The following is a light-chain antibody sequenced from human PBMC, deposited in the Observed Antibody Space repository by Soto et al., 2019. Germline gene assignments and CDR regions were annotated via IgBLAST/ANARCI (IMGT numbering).Light chain of an antibody. CDR1: SSDVGGYDY. CDR2: DVT. V-gene: IGLV2-11*01. Sequence: QSALTQPRSVSGSPGQSVTISCTGTSSDVGGYDYVSWYQQHPGKAPKLMIYDVTKRPSGVPDRFSGSKSGNTASLTISGLQAEYESDYYCSSYAGSYTGVFGGGTKLNVL. CDR3: SSYAGSYTGV. J-gene: IGLJ3*02.